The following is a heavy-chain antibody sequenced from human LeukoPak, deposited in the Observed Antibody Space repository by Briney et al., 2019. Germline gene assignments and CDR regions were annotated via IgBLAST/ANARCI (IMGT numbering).Heavy chain of an antibody. CDR1: GFSFSSYA. D-gene: IGHD1-14*01. V-gene: IGHV3-23*01. J-gene: IGHJ5*02. Sequence: GGSLRLSRAASGFSFSSYAMSWVRQAPGKGLEWVSAIGGSDGSTYYADSVKGRFTISRDNSKNTLYLQMNSLRAEDTAIYYCAKFAGMNWFDPWGQGTLVTVSS. CDR2: IGGSDGST. CDR3: AKFAGMNWFDP.